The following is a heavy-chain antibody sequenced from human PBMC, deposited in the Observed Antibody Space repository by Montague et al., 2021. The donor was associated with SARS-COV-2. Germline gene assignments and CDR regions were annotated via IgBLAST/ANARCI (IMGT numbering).Heavy chain of an antibody. Sequence: CAISGDSVSSNIATWNWIRQSPSSGLEWLGRTYYRSKWYNDYAESVKSRITIDPDTSKHQFSLHLNSVTPEDTAVYYCARIPVGSKYYFDFWGQGTLVTVS. D-gene: IGHD2-2*01. CDR1: GDSVSSNIAT. V-gene: IGHV6-1*01. J-gene: IGHJ4*02. CDR2: TYYRSKWYN. CDR3: ARIPVGSKYYFDF.